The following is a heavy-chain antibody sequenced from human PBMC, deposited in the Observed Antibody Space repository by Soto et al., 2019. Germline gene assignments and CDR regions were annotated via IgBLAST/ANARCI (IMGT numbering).Heavy chain of an antibody. CDR3: ASRNPLYCSGGSCYSDYYYYMDV. D-gene: IGHD2-15*01. CDR1: SGSISSSNW. J-gene: IGHJ6*03. V-gene: IGHV4-4*02. Sequence: QVQLQESGPGLVKPSGTLSLTCAVSSGSISSSNWWSWVRQPPGKGLEWIGEIYHSGSTNYNPSLKSRVTISVDKSQDQFSLKLSSGTAADTAVYYCASRNPLYCSGGSCYSDYYYYMDVWGKGTTVTVSS. CDR2: IYHSGST.